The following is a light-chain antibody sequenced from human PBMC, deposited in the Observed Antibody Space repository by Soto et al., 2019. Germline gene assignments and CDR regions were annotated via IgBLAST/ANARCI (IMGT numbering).Light chain of an antibody. CDR3: LQYDDWHSWT. J-gene: IGKJ1*01. Sequence: EILMTQSPATLSVSPGERATLSCRTSLSVSSNLAWYQQRPGQAPRLLIFGASTRATGVAARFSGSGSGTEFTLTISGLQSDDFAVYYCLQYDDWHSWTFGPGTKVET. CDR1: LSVSSN. CDR2: GAS. V-gene: IGKV3-15*01.